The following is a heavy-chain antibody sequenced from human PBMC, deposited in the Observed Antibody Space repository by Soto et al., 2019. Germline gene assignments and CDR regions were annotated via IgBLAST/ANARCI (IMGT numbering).Heavy chain of an antibody. J-gene: IGHJ6*02. V-gene: IGHV3-64*04. Sequence: PGGSLELSFSAPGFTFGNYVMHWVLPSRRKVLEYVSTIVRNGGSTYYADSVKGRFTISRDNSKNSLYLQMNSLRAEDTAVYYCAREHFDWPELFYYYGMDVWGQGT. D-gene: IGHD3-9*01. CDR1: GFTFGNYV. CDR2: IVRNGGST. CDR3: AREHFDWPELFYYYGMDV.